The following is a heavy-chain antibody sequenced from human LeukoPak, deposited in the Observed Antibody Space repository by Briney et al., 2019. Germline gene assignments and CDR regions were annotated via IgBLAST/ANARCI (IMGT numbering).Heavy chain of an antibody. Sequence: GGSLRLSCAASGFTVSSNYMSWVRQAPGKGLEWVSDIYSGGSTYYADSVKGRFTTSSDNYKNTLYLQMNSLRAEDTAVYYCATTDCSGGSCYLKAFQHWGQGTLDTVSS. CDR3: ATTDCSGGSCYLKAFQH. J-gene: IGHJ1*01. D-gene: IGHD2-15*01. V-gene: IGHV3-53*01. CDR1: GFTVSSNY. CDR2: IYSGGST.